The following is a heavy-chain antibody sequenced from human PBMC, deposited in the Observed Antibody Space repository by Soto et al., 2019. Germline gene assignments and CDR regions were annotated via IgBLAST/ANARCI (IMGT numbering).Heavy chain of an antibody. Sequence: WETLSLTCAVYGGSFSGYYWSWIRQPPGKGLEWIGEINHSGSTNYNPSLKSRVTISVDTSKNQFSLKLSSVTAADTAVYYCARGAYYYGSGASSGWFDPWGQGTLVTVSS. CDR2: INHSGST. V-gene: IGHV4-34*01. D-gene: IGHD3-10*01. CDR1: GGSFSGYY. J-gene: IGHJ5*02. CDR3: ARGAYYYGSGASSGWFDP.